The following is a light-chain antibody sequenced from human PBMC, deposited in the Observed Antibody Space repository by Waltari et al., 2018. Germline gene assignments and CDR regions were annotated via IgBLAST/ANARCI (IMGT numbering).Light chain of an antibody. J-gene: IGKJ1*01. CDR3: QQRSGGPT. CDR1: QSISSY. V-gene: IGKV3-11*01. Sequence: PGDRAILSCRASQSISSYLEWYQQKPGQAPRLLIYGASNRATGIPARFSGSGSGTDFTLTISSLEPEDFAVYYCQQRSGGPTFGQGTKVEIK. CDR2: GAS.